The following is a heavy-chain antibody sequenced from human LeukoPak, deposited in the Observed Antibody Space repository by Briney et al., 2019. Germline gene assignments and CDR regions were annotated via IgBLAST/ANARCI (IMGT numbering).Heavy chain of an antibody. J-gene: IGHJ4*02. D-gene: IGHD6-19*01. CDR3: AQSPRTGWYMEAYFDS. CDR1: GFSLSTSGVG. V-gene: IGHV2-5*02. CDR2: IYWDDDK. Sequence: SGPTLVNPTQTLTLTCTFSGFSLSTSGVGVGWIRQPPGKALEWLALIYWDDDKRYSPSLKSRLTITKDTSKNQVVLTMTNMDPVDTPTYYCAQSPRTGWYMEAYFDSWGQGTLVTVSP.